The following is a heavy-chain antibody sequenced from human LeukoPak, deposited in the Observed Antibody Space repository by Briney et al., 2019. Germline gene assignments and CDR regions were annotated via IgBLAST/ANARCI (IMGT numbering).Heavy chain of an antibody. D-gene: IGHD3-22*01. J-gene: IGHJ1*01. V-gene: IGHV1-2*02. CDR1: GYTFTGYY. CDR3: ARGYYDSSGFEYFQD. CDR2: INPNSGGT. Sequence: ASVKVSCKASGYTFTGYYTRWVRQAPGQGLEWMGWINPNSGGTNYAQKFQGRVTMTRDTSISTAYMELSRLTSDDTAVYYCARGYYDSSGFEYFQDWGQGTLVTVSS.